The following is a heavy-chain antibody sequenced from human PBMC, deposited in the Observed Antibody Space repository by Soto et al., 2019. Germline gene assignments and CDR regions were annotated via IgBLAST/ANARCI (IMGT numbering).Heavy chain of an antibody. V-gene: IGHV4-39*01. J-gene: IGHJ4*02. CDR1: GGSISSSSYY. CDR2: IYYSGAT. CDR3: ARHRGYYDILTGYYTELNFDY. D-gene: IGHD3-9*01. Sequence: LSLTFTVSGGSISSSSYYWGWIRQPPGKGLEWIGSIYYSGATYYNPSLKSRVTISVDTSKNQFSLKLSSVTAADTAVYYCARHRGYYDILTGYYTELNFDYWGQGTLVTVSS.